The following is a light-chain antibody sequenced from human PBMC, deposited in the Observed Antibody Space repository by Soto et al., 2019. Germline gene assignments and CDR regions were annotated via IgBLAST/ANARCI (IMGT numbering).Light chain of an antibody. V-gene: IGLV4-69*01. CDR1: SGHSSYA. Sequence: QSVLTQSPSASASLGASVKLTCTLSSGHSSYAIAWHQQQPEKGPRYLMKLNSDGSYSKGDGIPDRFSGSSSGAERYLTISSLQSEDEADYYCQTWGTGPAVFGGGTQLTVL. CDR3: QTWGTGPAV. J-gene: IGLJ7*01. CDR2: LNSDGSY.